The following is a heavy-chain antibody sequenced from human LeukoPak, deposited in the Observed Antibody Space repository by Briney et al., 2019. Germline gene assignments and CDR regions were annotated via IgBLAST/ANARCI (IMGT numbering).Heavy chain of an antibody. J-gene: IGHJ4*02. D-gene: IGHD3-9*01. CDR3: ARGSRWLPKDY. V-gene: IGHV3-30*04. CDR1: GFTFSSYA. CDR2: ISYDGSNK. Sequence: PGGSLRLSCAASGFTFSSYAMHWVRQAPGKGLEWVAVISYDGSNKYYADSVKGRFTISRDNSKNTLYLQMNSLRAEDTAVYYCARGSRWLPKDYWGQGTLVTVSS.